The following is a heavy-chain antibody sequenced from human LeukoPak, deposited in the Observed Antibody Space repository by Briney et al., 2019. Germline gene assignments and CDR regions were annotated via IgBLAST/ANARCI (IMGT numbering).Heavy chain of an antibody. CDR3: AKSNIAVAGTLSYFDY. CDR1: GFTFSSYG. J-gene: IGHJ4*02. D-gene: IGHD6-19*01. Sequence: GGSLRLSCAASGFTFSSYGMNWVRQAPGKGLEWVSSISSSRTYIYYADSVKGRFTVSRDNAKNSLYLQMNSLRAEDTALYYCAKSNIAVAGTLSYFDYWGQGTLVTVSS. CDR2: ISSSRTYI. V-gene: IGHV3-21*04.